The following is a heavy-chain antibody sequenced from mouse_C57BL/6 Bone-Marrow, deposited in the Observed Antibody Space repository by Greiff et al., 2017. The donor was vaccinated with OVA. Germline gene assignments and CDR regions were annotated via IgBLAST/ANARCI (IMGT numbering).Heavy chain of an antibody. J-gene: IGHJ2*01. CDR3: ARGAY. V-gene: IGHV1-80*01. CDR1: GFAFSNYW. Sequence: VQLLQSGAELVQPGASVKLSCTASGFAFSNYWMNWVQQRPGKGLEWIVQIYHGDGDIKYNGKFKGKATLTADKSSSTAYMQFSSLTSEDSAVFFCARGAYGGQGTTLTVSS. CDR2: IYHGDGDI.